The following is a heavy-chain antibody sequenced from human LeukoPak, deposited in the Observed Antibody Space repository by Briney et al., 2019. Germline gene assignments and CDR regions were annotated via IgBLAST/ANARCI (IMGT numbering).Heavy chain of an antibody. V-gene: IGHV4-59*01. Sequence: KPAETLSLTCTVSGGSINSDYWSWIRQPPEKGLEWIAYIRYSGSTNYNPSLKSRVTISIDTSNNQFSLKLSSVTAADTAVYYCVRGAGWYQYWGQGTLVTVSS. CDR1: GGSINSDY. J-gene: IGHJ4*02. D-gene: IGHD6-19*01. CDR2: IRYSGST. CDR3: VRGAGWYQY.